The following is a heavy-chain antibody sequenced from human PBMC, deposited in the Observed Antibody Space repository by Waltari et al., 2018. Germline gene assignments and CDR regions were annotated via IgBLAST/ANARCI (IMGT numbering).Heavy chain of an antibody. CDR2: IIPIFGTA. J-gene: IGHJ4*02. V-gene: IGHV1-69*12. D-gene: IGHD6-13*01. Sequence: QFHLFQPGAGLKKPGSSLRSSSRPPEAPFGTYPISGVRRAAGQGLEWMGGIIPIFGTANYAQKFQGRVTITADESTSTAYMELSSLRSEDTAVYYCARGGHIAAQGLSFDYWGQGTLVTVSS. CDR3: ARGGHIAAQGLSFDY. CDR1: EAPFGTYP.